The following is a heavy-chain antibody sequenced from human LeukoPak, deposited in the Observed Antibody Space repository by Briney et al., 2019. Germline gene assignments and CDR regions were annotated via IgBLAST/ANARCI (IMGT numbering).Heavy chain of an antibody. J-gene: IGHJ4*02. Sequence: SETLSLTCTVSGGSISSYYWIWIRQPPGKGLEWIGYIYYSGSTNYNPSLKSRVTISVDTSKNQFSLKLSSVTAADTAVYYCARHSIVGQWLVPFDESGQGTLVTVSS. CDR3: ARHSIVGQWLVPFDE. V-gene: IGHV4-59*08. CDR2: IYYSGST. D-gene: IGHD6-19*01. CDR1: GGSISSYY.